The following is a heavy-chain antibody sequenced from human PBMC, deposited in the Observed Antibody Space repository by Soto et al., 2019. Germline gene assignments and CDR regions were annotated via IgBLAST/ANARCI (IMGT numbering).Heavy chain of an antibody. D-gene: IGHD6-13*01. V-gene: IGHV1-18*01. Sequence: ASVKVSCKASGYTFTSYGISWVRQAPGQGLEWMGWISAYNGNTNYAQKLQGRVTMTTDTSTSTAYMELRSLRSDDTAVYYCAKLIGSSSWSNWFDPWGQGTLVTVSS. CDR1: GYTFTSYG. CDR2: ISAYNGNT. CDR3: AKLIGSSSWSNWFDP. J-gene: IGHJ5*02.